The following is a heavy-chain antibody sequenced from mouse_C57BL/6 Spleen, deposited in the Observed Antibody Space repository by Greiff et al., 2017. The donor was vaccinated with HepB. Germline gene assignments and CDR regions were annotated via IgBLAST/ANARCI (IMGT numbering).Heavy chain of an antibody. CDR3: ASYYYGSLYYFDY. CDR2: IDPANGNT. J-gene: IGHJ2*01. CDR1: GFNIKNTY. D-gene: IGHD1-1*01. V-gene: IGHV14-3*01. Sequence: VQLKQSVAELVRPGASVKLSCTASGFNIKNTYMHWVKQRPEQGLEWIGRIDPANGNTKYAPKFQGKATITADTSSNTAYLQLSSLTSEDTAIYYCASYYYGSLYYFDYWGQGTTLTVSS.